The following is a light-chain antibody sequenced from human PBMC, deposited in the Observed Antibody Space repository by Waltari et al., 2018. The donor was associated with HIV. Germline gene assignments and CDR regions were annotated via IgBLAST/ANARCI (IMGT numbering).Light chain of an antibody. CDR1: QSVFYGSNNTNH. CDR2: WAS. Sequence: DIVMTQSPDSLAVSLGERATIDCKSSQSVFYGSNNTNHLAWYQQKAGQPPKLLIAWASTRESGVPDRFSGSGSGTDFTLTISSLQAEDVAVYYCQQYYTSPKTFGQGTKVEIK. V-gene: IGKV4-1*01. CDR3: QQYYTSPKT. J-gene: IGKJ1*01.